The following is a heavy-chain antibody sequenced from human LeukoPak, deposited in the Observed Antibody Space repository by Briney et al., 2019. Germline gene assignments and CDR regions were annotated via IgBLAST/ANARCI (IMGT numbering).Heavy chain of an antibody. CDR3: ARVRLYDFWSGPEVDTAMAKVLWFDP. CDR1: GFTFSSYS. V-gene: IGHV3-21*01. D-gene: IGHD3-3*01. CDR2: ISSSSSYI. Sequence: PGGSLRLSCAASGFTFSSYSMNWVRQAPGKGLEWVSSISSSSSYIYYADSVKGRFTISRDNTKNSLYLQMNSLRAEDTAVYYCARVRLYDFWSGPEVDTAMAKVLWFDPWGQGTLVTVSS. J-gene: IGHJ5*02.